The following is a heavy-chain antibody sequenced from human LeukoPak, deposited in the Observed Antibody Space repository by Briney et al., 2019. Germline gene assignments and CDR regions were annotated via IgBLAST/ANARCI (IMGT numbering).Heavy chain of an antibody. V-gene: IGHV1-2*02. J-gene: IGHJ4*01. CDR2: INPNSGGS. CDR1: GYTFTDHY. D-gene: IGHD2-21*01. Sequence: ASVKVSCKASGYTFTDHYIHWVRQAPGQGLEWMGWINPNSGGSGWASKLQGRVTMTRDTSISTAYMELARLTSDDTAIYYCARDSEYWGGSSGNNGAFDSWGQEPWSPSPQ. CDR3: ARDSEYWGGSSGNNGAFDS.